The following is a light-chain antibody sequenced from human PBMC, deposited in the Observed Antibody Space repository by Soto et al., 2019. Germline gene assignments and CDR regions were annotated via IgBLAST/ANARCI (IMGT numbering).Light chain of an antibody. J-gene: IGLJ2*01. CDR3: QSAEEV. CDR2: KDS. Sequence: SSELTQPPSVSVSPGQTARITCSGDALPKQYAYWYQQKPGQAPVLVIYKDSERPSGIPERFSGSSSGTTVTLTISGVQAEDEADYYCQSAEEVFGGGTKLTVL. V-gene: IGLV3-25*03. CDR1: ALPKQY.